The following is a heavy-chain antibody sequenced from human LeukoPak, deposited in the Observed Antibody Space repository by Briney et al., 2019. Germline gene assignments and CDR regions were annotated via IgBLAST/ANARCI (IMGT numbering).Heavy chain of an antibody. CDR1: GFTFSSYA. CDR3: AREDDVLLWFGEWGDTQV. J-gene: IGHJ4*02. CDR2: ISGSGGST. Sequence: GGPLRLSCAASGFTFSSYAMSWVRQAPGKGLEWVSAISGSGGSTYYADSVKGRFTISRDNSKNTRYLQMNSLRAEDTAVYYCAREDDVLLWFGEWGDTQVGGQGTLVTVSS. D-gene: IGHD3-10*01. V-gene: IGHV3-23*01.